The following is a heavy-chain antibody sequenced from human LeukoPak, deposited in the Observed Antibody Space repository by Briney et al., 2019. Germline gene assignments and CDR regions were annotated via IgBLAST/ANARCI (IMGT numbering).Heavy chain of an antibody. V-gene: IGHV3-74*01. J-gene: IGHJ4*02. Sequence: GGTLRLSCAASGFTFSSYWMHWVRQAPGKGLVWVSRINSDGSSTYYADSVKGRFTISRDNAKNTLYLQMNSLRAEDTAVYYCASDYGSGSYYIYYWGQGTLVTVSS. CDR2: INSDGSST. CDR1: GFTFSSYW. D-gene: IGHD3-10*01. CDR3: ASDYGSGSYYIYY.